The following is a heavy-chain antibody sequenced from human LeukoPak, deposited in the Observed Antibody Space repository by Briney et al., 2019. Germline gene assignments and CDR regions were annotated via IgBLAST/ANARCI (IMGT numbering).Heavy chain of an antibody. CDR2: IYYSGST. Sequence: SETLSLTCTVSGGSVSSGTYYWSWIRQPPGKGLEWIGYIYYSGSTNYNPSLKSRVTISVDTSKNQCSLKLSSVTTADTAVYYCTRSANLEAFDIWGQGTMVTVSS. J-gene: IGHJ3*02. CDR3: TRSANLEAFDI. CDR1: GGSVSSGTYY. V-gene: IGHV4-61*01. D-gene: IGHD6-25*01.